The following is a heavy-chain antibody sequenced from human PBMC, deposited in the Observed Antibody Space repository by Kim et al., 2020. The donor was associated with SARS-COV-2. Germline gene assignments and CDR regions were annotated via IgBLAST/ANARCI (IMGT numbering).Heavy chain of an antibody. Sequence: KFQGRVTMTRDTSTSTVYMELSSLRSEDTAVYYCARAPRGYFEGYGGFDYWGQGTLVTVSS. J-gene: IGHJ4*02. D-gene: IGHD3-9*01. V-gene: IGHV1-46*01. CDR3: ARAPRGYFEGYGGFDY.